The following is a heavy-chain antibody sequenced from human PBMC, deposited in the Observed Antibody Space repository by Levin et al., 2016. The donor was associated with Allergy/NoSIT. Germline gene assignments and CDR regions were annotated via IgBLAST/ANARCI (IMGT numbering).Heavy chain of an antibody. CDR2: VNSDGSIT. J-gene: IGHJ4*02. D-gene: IGHD2-2*02. Sequence: GESMKISCAASGFSFSSHSMAWVRQAPGKGLVWVSRVNSDGSITTYADSVKGRFVISRDNAKNTLYLQMNSLRVEDTAVYYCARICSTTSCYREFDYWGQGTLVTVSS. CDR3: ARICSTTSCYREFDY. V-gene: IGHV3-74*01. CDR1: GFSFSSHS.